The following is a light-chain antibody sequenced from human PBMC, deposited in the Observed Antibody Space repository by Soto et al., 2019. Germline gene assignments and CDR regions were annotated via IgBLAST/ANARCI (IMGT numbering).Light chain of an antibody. CDR1: SSDVGNYNL. CDR2: EGS. Sequence: HSALTQPASVSGSPVQSITISCTGTSSDVGNYNLVSWYQHDPGKAPKLLIYEGSKRPSGVSDRFSGSKSGNTASLTISGLQAEDEADYYCCSYASSSTYVFGTGTKVTGL. J-gene: IGLJ1*01. V-gene: IGLV2-23*01. CDR3: CSYASSSTYV.